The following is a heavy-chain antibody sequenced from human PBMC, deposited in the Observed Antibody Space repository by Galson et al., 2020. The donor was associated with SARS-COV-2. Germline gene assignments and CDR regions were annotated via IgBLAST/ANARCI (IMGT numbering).Heavy chain of an antibody. D-gene: IGHD3-3*01. J-gene: IGHJ3*02. V-gene: IGHV3-49*04. Sequence: GGSLRLSCTASGFTFGDYAMSWVRQAPGKGLEWVGFIRSKAYGGTTEYAASVKGRFTISRDDSKSIAYLQMNSLKTEDTAVYYCTRVSWRQGDAFDIWGQGTMVTVSS. CDR2: IRSKAYGGTT. CDR3: TRVSWRQGDAFDI. CDR1: GFTFGDYA.